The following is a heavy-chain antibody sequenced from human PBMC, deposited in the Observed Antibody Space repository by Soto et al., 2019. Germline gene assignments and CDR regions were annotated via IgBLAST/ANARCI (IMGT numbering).Heavy chain of an antibody. J-gene: IGHJ4*02. V-gene: IGHV1-69*13. CDR1: GGTFSSYA. Sequence: SVKVSCKASGGTFSSYAISWVRQAPGQGLEWMGGIIPIFGTANYAQKFQGRVTITADESKNTLFLHMGSLRPEDTAVYYCTRAPSLTLLFDYWGQGTLVTVSS. CDR2: IIPIFGTA. CDR3: TRAPSLTLLFDY. D-gene: IGHD3-9*01.